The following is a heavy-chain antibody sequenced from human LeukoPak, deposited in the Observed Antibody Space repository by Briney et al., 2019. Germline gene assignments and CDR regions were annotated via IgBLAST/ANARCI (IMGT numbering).Heavy chain of an antibody. D-gene: IGHD2-8*01. J-gene: IGHJ4*02. CDR3: ARDRSNGDY. CDR1: GYTFTDYG. CDR2: ISAYNGNT. Sequence: GASVKVSCKASGYTFTDYGISWVRQAPGQGLEWMGWISAYNGNTDYAQKFQGRVTMTTDTSTNTVYMELRSLTSDDTAVYYCARDRSNGDYWGQGTLVTVSS. V-gene: IGHV1-18*01.